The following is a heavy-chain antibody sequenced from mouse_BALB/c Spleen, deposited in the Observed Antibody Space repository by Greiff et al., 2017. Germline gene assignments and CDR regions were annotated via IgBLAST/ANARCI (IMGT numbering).Heavy chain of an antibody. CDR1: GFTFSSYG. CDR2: INSNGGST. D-gene: IGHD2-10*01. J-gene: IGHJ2*01. CDR3: AREGAYYGNYY. V-gene: IGHV5-6-3*01. Sequence: DVMLVESGGGLVQPGGSLKLSCAASGFTFSSYGMSWVRQTPDKRLELVATINSNGGSTYYPDSVKGRFTISRDNAKNTLYLQMSSLKSEDTAMYYCAREGAYYGNYYWGQGTTLTVSS.